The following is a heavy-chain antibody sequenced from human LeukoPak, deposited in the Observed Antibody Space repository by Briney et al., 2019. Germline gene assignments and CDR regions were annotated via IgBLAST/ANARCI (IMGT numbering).Heavy chain of an antibody. CDR2: TNHSGST. Sequence: SETLSLTCAVYGGSFSGYYWSWIRQPPGKGLEWIGETNHSGSTNYNPSLKSRVTISVDTSKNQFSLKLSSVTAADTAVYYCARGPRFLEWFGTMYYFDYWGQGTLVTVSS. CDR3: ARGPRFLEWFGTMYYFDY. J-gene: IGHJ4*02. D-gene: IGHD3-3*01. V-gene: IGHV4-34*01. CDR1: GGSFSGYY.